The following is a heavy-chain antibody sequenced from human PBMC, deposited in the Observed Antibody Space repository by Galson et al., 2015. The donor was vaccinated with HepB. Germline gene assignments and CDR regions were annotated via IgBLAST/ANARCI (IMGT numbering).Heavy chain of an antibody. CDR3: ASPFSVRGVIRSDY. J-gene: IGHJ4*02. CDR2: ISYDGSNK. V-gene: IGHV3-30*04. CDR1: GFTFSSYA. D-gene: IGHD3-10*02. Sequence: SLRLSCAASGFTFSSYAMHWVRQAPGKGLEWVAVISYDGSNKYYADSVKGRFTISRDNSKNTLYLQMNSLRAEDTAVYYCASPFSVRGVIRSDYWGQGTLVTVSS.